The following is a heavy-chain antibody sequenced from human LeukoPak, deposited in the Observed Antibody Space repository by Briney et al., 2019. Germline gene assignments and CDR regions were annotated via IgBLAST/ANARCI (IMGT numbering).Heavy chain of an antibody. D-gene: IGHD2-21*01. CDR1: GFTFSSYS. CDR3: ASIPTPHDAFDI. CDR2: ISSSSSYI. J-gene: IGHJ3*02. Sequence: PGGSLRLSCAASGFTFSSYSMNWVRQAPGKGLEWVSSISSSSSYIYYADSVKGRFTISRDNAKNSLYLQMNSLRAEDTAVYYCASIPTPHDAFDIWGQGTMVTVSS. V-gene: IGHV3-21*01.